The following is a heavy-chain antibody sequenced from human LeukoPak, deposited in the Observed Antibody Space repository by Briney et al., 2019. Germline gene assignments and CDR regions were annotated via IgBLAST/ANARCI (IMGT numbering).Heavy chain of an antibody. Sequence: ASVKVSCKSSGYTFTGYYMHWVRQAPGQGFEWMGRLNPDSGGAEYAQKFQGRVTMTRDRSISTAYMELSRLRSDDTAVYYCARDLGFRGYSSDWSSGWGQGTLVTVFS. CDR2: LNPDSGGA. J-gene: IGHJ4*02. D-gene: IGHD6-19*01. CDR1: GYTFTGYY. CDR3: ARDLGFRGYSSDWSSG. V-gene: IGHV1-2*06.